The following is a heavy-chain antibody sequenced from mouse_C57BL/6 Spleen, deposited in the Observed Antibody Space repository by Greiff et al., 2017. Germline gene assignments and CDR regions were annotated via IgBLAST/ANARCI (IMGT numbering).Heavy chain of an antibody. CDR1: GYTFTSYW. CDR3: AREGNGYYGWFAY. CDR2: INPSNGGT. V-gene: IGHV1-53*01. J-gene: IGHJ3*01. Sequence: QVQLQQPGTELVKPGASVKLSCKASGYTFTSYWMHWVKQRPGQGLEWIGNINPSNGGTNYNEKFKSKATLTVDKSSSTAYMQLSSLTSEDSAVYDCAREGNGYYGWFAYWGQGTLVTVSA. D-gene: IGHD2-3*01.